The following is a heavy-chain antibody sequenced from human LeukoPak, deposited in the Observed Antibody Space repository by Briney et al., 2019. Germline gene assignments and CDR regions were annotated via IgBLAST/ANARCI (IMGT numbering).Heavy chain of an antibody. Sequence: GGSLRLSCAASGFTFSSYEMNWVRQAPGKGLEWVSVIYSGGSTYYADSVKGRFTISRDNAKNTLYLHMSSLRAEDTAVYYCARGGRIQLERRGYFDYWGQGTLVTVSS. CDR3: ARGGRIQLERRGYFDY. CDR2: IYSGGST. V-gene: IGHV3-66*01. D-gene: IGHD1-1*01. CDR1: GFTFSSYE. J-gene: IGHJ4*02.